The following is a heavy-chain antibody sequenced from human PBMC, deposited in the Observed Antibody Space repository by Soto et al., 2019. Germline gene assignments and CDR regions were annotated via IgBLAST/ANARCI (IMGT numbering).Heavy chain of an antibody. V-gene: IGHV4-59*08. CDR1: GGSISSYY. J-gene: IGHJ4*02. CDR2: IYYSGST. CDR3: ARLWGYYNDF. D-gene: IGHD3-22*01. Sequence: QVQLQESGPGLVKPSETLSLTCTVSGGSISSYYWSWIRQPPGKGLEWIGYIYYSGSTNYNPALKSRVSISVDTSKIQFSLKLSSVPAAATAVYYCARLWGYYNDFWGQGTLVTVSS.